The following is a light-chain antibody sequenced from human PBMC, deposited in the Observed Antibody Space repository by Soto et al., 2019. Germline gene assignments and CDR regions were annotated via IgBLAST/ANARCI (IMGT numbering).Light chain of an antibody. CDR2: SDN. J-gene: IGLJ3*02. CDR1: SSNIESNT. V-gene: IGLV1-44*01. Sequence: QSVLTQPPSASGTPGQRVTISCSGGSSNIESNTVNWYQQLPGTAPKLLIYSDNQRPSGVPDRFSGSKSGTSASLAISGLQSEDEADYYCAAWDDSLNGWVFGGGTKLTVL. CDR3: AAWDDSLNGWV.